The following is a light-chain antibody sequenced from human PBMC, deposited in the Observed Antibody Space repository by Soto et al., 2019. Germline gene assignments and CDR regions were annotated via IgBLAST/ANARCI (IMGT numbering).Light chain of an antibody. CDR1: SSDVGGYNY. J-gene: IGLJ1*01. CDR2: DVS. CDR3: SSYTSSSTLV. V-gene: IGLV2-14*01. Sequence: QSALTQPASVSGSRGQSITISCTGTSSDVGGYNYVSWYQQHPGKAPKLMIYDVSNRPSGVSNRFSGSKSGSTASLTISGLQAEDEADYYCSSYTSSSTLVFGTGTKLTVL.